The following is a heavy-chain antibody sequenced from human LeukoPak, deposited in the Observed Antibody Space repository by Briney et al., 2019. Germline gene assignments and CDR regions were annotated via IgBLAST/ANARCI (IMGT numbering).Heavy chain of an antibody. J-gene: IGHJ4*02. V-gene: IGHV4-30-4*07. CDR2: IYYSGST. Sequence: SETLSLTCAVSGDSISSGDYSWSWIRQPPGKGLEWMGYIYYSGSTYYNPSLKSRVTISVHTSKNQFSLKLSSVTAADTAVYYCASAAGSSSFPGGFDYWGQGTLVTVSS. CDR1: GDSISSGDYS. D-gene: IGHD6-6*01. CDR3: ASAAGSSSFPGGFDY.